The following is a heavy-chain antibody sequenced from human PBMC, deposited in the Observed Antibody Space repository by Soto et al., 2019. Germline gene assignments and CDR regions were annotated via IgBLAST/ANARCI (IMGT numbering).Heavy chain of an antibody. CDR1: GFTFSAYS. CDR3: ARDRGSGDYYFDY. Sequence: EVQLVESGGGLVQPGGSLTLSCAASGFTFSAYSMNWVRQAPGKGLEWVSYISSGTSSIYYADSVKGRFTISRDNAKNSLYLQMNSLGAEDTAVYYCARDRGSGDYYFDYWGQGTLVTVSS. D-gene: IGHD3-10*01. J-gene: IGHJ4*02. V-gene: IGHV3-48*01. CDR2: ISSGTSSI.